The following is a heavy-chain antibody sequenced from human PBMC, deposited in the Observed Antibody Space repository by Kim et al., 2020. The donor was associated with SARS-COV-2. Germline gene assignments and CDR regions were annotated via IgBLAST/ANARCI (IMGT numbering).Heavy chain of an antibody. CDR2: ISGDGGST. V-gene: IGHV3-43*02. J-gene: IGHJ5*02. D-gene: IGHD3-22*01. CDR1: GFTFDDYA. Sequence: GGSLRLSCAASGFTFDDYAMHWVRQAPGKGLEWVSLISGDGGSTYYADSVKGRFTISRDNSKNSLYLQMNSLRTEDTALYYCAKDMGRTVVLGWFDPWGQGTLVTVSS. CDR3: AKDMGRTVVLGWFDP.